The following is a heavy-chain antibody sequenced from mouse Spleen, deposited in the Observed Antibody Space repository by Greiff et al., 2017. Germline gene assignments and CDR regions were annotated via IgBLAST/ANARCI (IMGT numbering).Heavy chain of an antibody. D-gene: IGHD2-2*01. V-gene: IGHV1-15*01. CDR1: GYTFTDYE. Sequence: VKLQESGAELVRPGASVTLSCKASGYTFTDYEMHWVKQTPVHGLEWIGAIDPETGGTAYNQKFKGKATLTADKSSSTAYMELRSLTSEDSAVYYCTRGGSYGYDGFAYWGQGTLVTVSA. CDR3: TRGGSYGYDGFAY. J-gene: IGHJ3*01. CDR2: IDPETGGT.